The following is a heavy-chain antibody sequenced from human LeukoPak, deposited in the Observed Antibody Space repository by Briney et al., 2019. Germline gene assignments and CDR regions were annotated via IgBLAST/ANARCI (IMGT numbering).Heavy chain of an antibody. Sequence: ASVKVSCKASGYTFTSYGISWVRQAPGQGLEWMGWISAYNGNTNYAQKLQGRDTMTTDTSTSTAYMELRSLRSDDTAVYYCAREAGIDYYGSGSRGWFDPWGQGTLVTVSS. D-gene: IGHD3-10*01. CDR2: ISAYNGNT. V-gene: IGHV1-18*01. CDR3: AREAGIDYYGSGSRGWFDP. J-gene: IGHJ5*02. CDR1: GYTFTSYG.